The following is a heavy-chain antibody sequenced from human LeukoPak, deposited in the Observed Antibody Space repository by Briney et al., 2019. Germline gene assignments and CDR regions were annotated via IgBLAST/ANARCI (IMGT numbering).Heavy chain of an antibody. V-gene: IGHV3-7*01. CDR2: TEQDGSEK. J-gene: IGHJ4*02. D-gene: IGHD5-18*01. Sequence: GGSLRLSCAASGFTFSSYWMSWVRQAPGKGLEWVANTEQDGSEKYYVDSVKGRFTISRDNAKTSLYLQMNSLRAEDTAVYYCARDLSGVTGYTYGRGIDYWGQGTLVTVSS. CDR1: GFTFSSYW. CDR3: ARDLSGVTGYTYGRGIDY.